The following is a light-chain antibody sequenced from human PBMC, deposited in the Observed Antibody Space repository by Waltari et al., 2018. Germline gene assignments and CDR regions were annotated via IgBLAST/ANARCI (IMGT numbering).Light chain of an antibody. CDR1: QGDGKY. CDR2: HTS. V-gene: IGKV3-20*01. CDR3: QKYDFLPAT. J-gene: IGKJ1*01. Sequence: DIVLPPSPGTLSWSPGARATLSCRASQGDGKYLAWYQQRPGKAPRLLLYHTSTRATGIPDRFSGSGYGTDFSLTISRLEPEDFAVYYCQKYDFLPATFGQGTTVEIK.